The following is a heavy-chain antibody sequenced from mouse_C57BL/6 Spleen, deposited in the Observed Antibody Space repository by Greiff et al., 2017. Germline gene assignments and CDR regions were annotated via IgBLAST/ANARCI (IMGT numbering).Heavy chain of an antibody. J-gene: IGHJ3*01. D-gene: IGHD3-2*02. V-gene: IGHV1-39*01. CDR2: INPNYGTT. CDR3: ARQLRLWFPY. Sequence: EVQLQQSGAELARPGASVKLSCKASGYSFTDYNMNWVKQSNGKSLEWIGVINPNYGTTSYNQKFKGKATLTVDQSSSTAYMQLNSLTSEDSAVYYCARQLRLWFPYWGQGTLVTVSA. CDR1: GYSFTDYN.